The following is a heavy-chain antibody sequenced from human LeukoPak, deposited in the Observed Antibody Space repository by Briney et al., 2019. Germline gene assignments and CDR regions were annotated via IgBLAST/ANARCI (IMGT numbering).Heavy chain of an antibody. J-gene: IGHJ4*02. D-gene: IGHD6-13*01. CDR1: GGSFSGYY. CDR3: ARERYSSSWYWFDY. V-gene: IGHV4-34*01. CDR2: INHSGST. Sequence: SETLSLTCAVYGGSFSGYYWSWIRQPPGKGLEWIGEINHSGSTNYNPSLKSRVTISVDTSKNQFSPKLSSVTAADTAVYYCARERYSSSWYWFDYWGQGTLVTVSS.